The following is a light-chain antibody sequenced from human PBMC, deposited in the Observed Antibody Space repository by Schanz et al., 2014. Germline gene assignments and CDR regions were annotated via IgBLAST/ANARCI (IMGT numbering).Light chain of an antibody. CDR3: SSYAGSNNFVV. V-gene: IGLV2-14*02. Sequence: QSALTQPASVSGSPGQSITISCTGTSSDVGSYNHVSWYQQYPGKAPKLIIYEATKWPSGISNRFSGSKSGNTASLTVSGLQAEDEADYYCSSYAGSNNFVVFGGGTKLTV. J-gene: IGLJ2*01. CDR2: EAT. CDR1: SSDVGSYNH.